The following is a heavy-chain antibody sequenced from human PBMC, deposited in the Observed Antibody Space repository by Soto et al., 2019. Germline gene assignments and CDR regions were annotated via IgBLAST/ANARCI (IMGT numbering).Heavy chain of an antibody. CDR1: GGSFSGYY. J-gene: IGHJ3*02. D-gene: IGHD3-10*01. CDR2: INHSGTT. V-gene: IGHV4-34*01. CDR3: ARDGNGSDAFDI. Sequence: QVQLQQWGAGLLKPSETLSLTCAVYGGSFSGYYWSWIRQPPGKGLEWIGEINHSGTTNYNPSLKSRXXIXVVXSKTQFSLKLSSGPAGDTAVYYCARDGNGSDAFDIWGQGTMVTVSS.